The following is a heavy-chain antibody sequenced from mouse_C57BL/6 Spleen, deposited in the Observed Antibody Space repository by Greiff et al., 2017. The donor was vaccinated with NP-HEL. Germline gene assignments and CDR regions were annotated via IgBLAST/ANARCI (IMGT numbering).Heavy chain of an antibody. CDR3: ARDDYDGGYFDV. CDR1: GYTFTDYN. D-gene: IGHD2-4*01. Sequence: EVQLQQSGPELVKPGASVKIPCKASGYTFTDYNMDWVKQSHGKSLEWIGDINPNNGGTSYNQKFKGKATLTVDKSSSTAYMQLSSLTSEDSAVYYCARDDYDGGYFDVWGTGTTVTVSS. J-gene: IGHJ1*03. V-gene: IGHV1-18*01. CDR2: INPNNGGT.